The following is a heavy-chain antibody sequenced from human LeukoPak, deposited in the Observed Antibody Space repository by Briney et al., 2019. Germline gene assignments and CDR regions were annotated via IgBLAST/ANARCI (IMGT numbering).Heavy chain of an antibody. J-gene: IGHJ6*03. D-gene: IGHD3-22*01. V-gene: IGHV3-74*01. CDR2: INSDGSST. CDR3: ARNHYYDSSGYYYLNYYYYMDV. Sequence: PGGSLRLSCAASGFTFSSYWMHWVRQAPGKGLVWVSRINSDGSSTSYADSVKGRFTISRDNAKNTLYLQMNSLRAEDTAVYYCARNHYYDSSGYYYLNYYYYMDVWGKGTTVTISS. CDR1: GFTFSSYW.